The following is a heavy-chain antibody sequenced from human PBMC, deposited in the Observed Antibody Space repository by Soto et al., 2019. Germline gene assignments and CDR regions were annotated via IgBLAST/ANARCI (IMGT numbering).Heavy chain of an antibody. J-gene: IGHJ6*02. V-gene: IGHV1-69*02. D-gene: IGHD2-15*01. CDR2: IIPILDIP. CDR3: ERHLPGVLVLGAALPRGDNYGWDV. Sequence: SVKVSCKASGGTFSRHTLSWVRQAPGPGLDWMGRIIPILDIPSAAQNFQGGVTITVEESTGAAYMELSRLGSDHTAVYYWERHLPGVLVLGAALPRGDNYGWDVWG. CDR1: GGTFSRHT.